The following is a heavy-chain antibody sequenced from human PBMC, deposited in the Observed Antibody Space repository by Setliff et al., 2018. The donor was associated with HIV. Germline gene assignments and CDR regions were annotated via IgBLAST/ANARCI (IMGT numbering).Heavy chain of an antibody. CDR3: ARDHCTCSVFYKYSYYGIHV. CDR2: INPNSGGT. Sequence: ASVKVSCKASGYTFTGYYMHWVRQAPGQGLEWMGWINPNSGGTTYAQKFQGRVTMTRDTSISTAYMEVSRLRSDDTAVYYCARDHCTCSVFYKYSYYGIHVWGQGTTVTVSS. CDR1: GYTFTGYY. J-gene: IGHJ6*02. V-gene: IGHV1-2*02. D-gene: IGHD2-8*01.